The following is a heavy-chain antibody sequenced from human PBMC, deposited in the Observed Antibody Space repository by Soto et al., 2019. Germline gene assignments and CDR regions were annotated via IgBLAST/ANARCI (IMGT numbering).Heavy chain of an antibody. V-gene: IGHV3-11*01. D-gene: IGHD3-9*01. Sequence: QVQLVESGGGLVKPGGSLRLSCAASGFTFSDYYMNWIRQAPGKGLEWVSYISSSGSTIYYADSVKGRFTISRDNAKNSLYLQMNSLRAEDTAVYYCASELSRGYFGWLIPRGWGQGTLVTVSS. CDR1: GFTFSDYY. J-gene: IGHJ4*02. CDR2: ISSSGSTI. CDR3: ASELSRGYFGWLIPRG.